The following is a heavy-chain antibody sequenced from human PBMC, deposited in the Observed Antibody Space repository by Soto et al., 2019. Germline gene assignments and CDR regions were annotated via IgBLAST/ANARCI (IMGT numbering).Heavy chain of an antibody. J-gene: IGHJ4*02. V-gene: IGHV1-18*04. D-gene: IGHD2-21*01. CDR1: GYTFTSYY. CDR3: ARDEYCGGDCYWSKPIDY. Sequence: GASVKVSCKASGYTFTSYYMHWVRQAPGQGLEWMGWISAYNGNTNYARKLQGRVTMTTDTSTSTAYMELRSLRSDDTAVYYCARDEYCGGDCYWSKPIDYWGQATLVTVSS. CDR2: ISAYNGNT.